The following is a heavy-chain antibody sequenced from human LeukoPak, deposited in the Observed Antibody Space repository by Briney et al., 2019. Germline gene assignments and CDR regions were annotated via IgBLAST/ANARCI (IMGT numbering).Heavy chain of an antibody. CDR1: GGSISSSS. D-gene: IGHD1-26*01. CDR2: ISSSSSYI. V-gene: IGHV3-21*04. Sequence: ETLSLTCTVSGGSISSSSYYWGWIRQPPGKGLEWVSSISSSSSYIYYADSVKGRFTISRDNSKNTLYLQMNSLRAEDTAVYYCARKAGATESGAFDIWGQGTMVTVSS. CDR3: ARKAGATESGAFDI. J-gene: IGHJ3*02.